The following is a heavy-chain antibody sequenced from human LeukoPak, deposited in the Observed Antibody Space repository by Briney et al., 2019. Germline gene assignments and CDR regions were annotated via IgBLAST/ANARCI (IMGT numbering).Heavy chain of an antibody. D-gene: IGHD3-22*01. Sequence: SGGSLRLSCAASGFTLSSYWMTWVRQAPGKGLEWVANIKQEGSAKYYVDSVKGRFTISRDNAKNSLYLQLNSLRAEDTAVYYCARRRWITMTLGGAFDIWGQGTMVTVSS. J-gene: IGHJ3*02. CDR3: ARRRWITMTLGGAFDI. CDR2: IKQEGSAK. CDR1: GFTLSSYW. V-gene: IGHV3-7*01.